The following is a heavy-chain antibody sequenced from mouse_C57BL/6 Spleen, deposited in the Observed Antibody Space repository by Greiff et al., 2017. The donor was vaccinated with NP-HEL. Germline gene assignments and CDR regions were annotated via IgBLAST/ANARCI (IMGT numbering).Heavy chain of an antibody. Sequence: EVQLQQSGPELVKPGASVKISCKASGYTFTDYYMNWVKQSPGQSLEWIGDINPNNGGTSYNQKFKGKATLTVDKSSSTAYMELRSLTSEDSAVYYFARWVHRLGGMDYWGQGTSVTVSS. D-gene: IGHD3-2*02. CDR1: GYTFTDYY. CDR3: ARWVHRLGGMDY. V-gene: IGHV1-26*01. J-gene: IGHJ4*01. CDR2: INPNNGGT.